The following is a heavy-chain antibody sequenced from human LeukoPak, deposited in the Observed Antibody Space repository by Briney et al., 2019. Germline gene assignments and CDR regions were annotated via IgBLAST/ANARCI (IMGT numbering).Heavy chain of an antibody. Sequence: ASVKVSCKASGYTFTKYGLSWVRQAPGQGLEWIGWISTHKGNTNYGQKFQDRVTMTTDTSTSTAYMEVRSLRSDDTAVYYCARDVLHAFDIWGQGTMDTVSS. CDR2: ISTHKGNT. CDR3: ARDVLHAFDI. J-gene: IGHJ3*02. V-gene: IGHV1-18*01. CDR1: GYTFTKYG.